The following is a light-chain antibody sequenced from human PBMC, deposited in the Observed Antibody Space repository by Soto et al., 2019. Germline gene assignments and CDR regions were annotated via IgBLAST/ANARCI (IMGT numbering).Light chain of an antibody. CDR3: QSYDSSLSGSV. CDR1: SSNIGSVYD. Sequence: QSALTQPPSVSGAPGQRVTISCTGSSSNIGSVYDVHWYQHLPGTAPKLLIYDNNNRPSGVPDRFSGSKSGTSASLAITGLQAEDEADYYSQSYDSSLSGSVFGGGTKLTVL. V-gene: IGLV1-40*01. J-gene: IGLJ2*01. CDR2: DNN.